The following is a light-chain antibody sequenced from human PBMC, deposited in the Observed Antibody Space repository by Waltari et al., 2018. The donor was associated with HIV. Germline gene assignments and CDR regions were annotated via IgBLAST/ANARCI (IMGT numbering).Light chain of an antibody. Sequence: EIVLTQSPATMSLSAGDSATLSCRASQSISSSLAWYQQKPGQAPRLLIYDVSKRATGIPARFSGSGSGTDFTLTIGSLEPEDFAIYYCQQRSNWPLVTFGQGTRLEIK. J-gene: IGKJ5*01. CDR3: QQRSNWPLVT. V-gene: IGKV3-11*01. CDR1: QSISSS. CDR2: DVS.